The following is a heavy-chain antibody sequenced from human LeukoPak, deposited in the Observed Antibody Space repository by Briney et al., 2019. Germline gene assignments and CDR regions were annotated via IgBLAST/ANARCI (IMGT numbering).Heavy chain of an antibody. CDR3: ARATDCSGGSCYSGAGYDAFNL. J-gene: IGHJ3*01. CDR2: ISWNSANI. Sequence: GGSLRLPCAASGFTFSRYWMNWVRQAPGKRLEWVSGISWNSANIAYADSLKGRFTISRDNAKNSLYLQMSSLRPEDTALYYCARATDCSGGSCYSGAGYDAFNLWGRGTMVTVSS. V-gene: IGHV3-9*01. CDR1: GFTFSRYW. D-gene: IGHD2-15*01.